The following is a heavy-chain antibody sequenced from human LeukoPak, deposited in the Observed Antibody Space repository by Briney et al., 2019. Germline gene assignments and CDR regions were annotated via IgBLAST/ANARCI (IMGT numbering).Heavy chain of an antibody. CDR3: AGFEVNYEDNRSYYYFDY. D-gene: IGHD3-10*01. V-gene: IGHV5-51*01. CDR1: GYPFDNYW. Sequence: GESLKISCRVSGYPFDNYWIGWVRQVSGKGLEWMGIIYPDDSDIKYSPSFQGQVTFSVDKSINTAYLQWSRLKASDTAMYYCAGFEVNYEDNRSYYYFDYWGQGTLVTVSS. J-gene: IGHJ4*02. CDR2: IYPDDSDI.